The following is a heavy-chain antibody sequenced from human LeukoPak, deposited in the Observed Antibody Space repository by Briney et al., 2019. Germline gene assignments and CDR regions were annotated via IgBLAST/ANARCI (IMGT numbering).Heavy chain of an antibody. V-gene: IGHV3-23*01. Sequence: GGSLRLSCAVSGITLSNYGMSWVRQAPGKGLEWVAGISDSGGRTNYADSVRGRFTISRDNPTNTLYLQMNSLRAEDTAVYFCAKRGVVIRVILVGFHKEAYCFDSWGQGALVTVSS. CDR1: GITLSNYG. CDR2: ISDSGGRT. CDR3: AKRGVVIRVILVGFHKEAYCFDS. J-gene: IGHJ4*02. D-gene: IGHD3-22*01.